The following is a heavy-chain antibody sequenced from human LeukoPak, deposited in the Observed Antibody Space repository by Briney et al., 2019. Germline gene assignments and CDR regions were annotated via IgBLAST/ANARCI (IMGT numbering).Heavy chain of an antibody. J-gene: IGHJ5*02. D-gene: IGHD6-6*01. CDR2: ISGSGDKT. CDR3: AKQYSSSSSDP. Sequence: GGSLRLSCTASGFTFSIYNMNWVRQAPGKGLEWVSGISGSGDKTYYADSVKGRFTISRDNSKNTLSLQMNSLRGDDTAVYYCAKQYSSSSSDPWGQGTLVTVSS. CDR1: GFTFSIYN. V-gene: IGHV3-23*01.